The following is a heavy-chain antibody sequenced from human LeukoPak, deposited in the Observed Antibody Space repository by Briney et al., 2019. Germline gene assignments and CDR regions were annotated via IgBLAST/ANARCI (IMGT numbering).Heavy chain of an antibody. V-gene: IGHV3-30*02. CDR1: GFTFSSYA. Sequence: GGSLRLSCAASGFTFSSYAMHWVRHAPGKGLKWLAFIRYDGSNKYYADSVKGRFTISRDNSKSTLYLQMNSLRAEDTAVYYCARDAGGLIRFADYWGHGTLVTVSS. J-gene: IGHJ4*01. CDR2: IRYDGSNK. D-gene: IGHD3-16*01. CDR3: ARDAGGLIRFADY.